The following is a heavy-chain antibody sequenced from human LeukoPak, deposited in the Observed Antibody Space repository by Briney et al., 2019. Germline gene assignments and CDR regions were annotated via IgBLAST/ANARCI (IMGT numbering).Heavy chain of an antibody. CDR3: AKDGGMGCSGGSCYSFGRRYYYYYMDV. CDR1: GFTFDDYA. V-gene: IGHV3-9*01. Sequence: GGSLRLSCAASGFTFDDYAMHWVRQAPGTGLEWVSGISWNSGSIGYADSVKGRFTISRDNAKNSLYLQMNSLRAEDTALYYCAKDGGMGCSGGSCYSFGRRYYYYYMDVWGKGTTVTVSS. D-gene: IGHD2-15*01. CDR2: ISWNSGSI. J-gene: IGHJ6*03.